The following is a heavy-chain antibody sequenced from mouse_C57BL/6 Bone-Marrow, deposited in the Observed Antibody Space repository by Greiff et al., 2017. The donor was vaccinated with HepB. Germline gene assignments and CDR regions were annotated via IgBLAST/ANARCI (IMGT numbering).Heavy chain of an antibody. D-gene: IGHD1-1*01. Sequence: QVQLQQPGAELVKPGASVNLSCKASGYTFTSYWMHWVKQRPGKGLEWIGMIHPNSGSTNYNEKLKSKATLTVDKSSSTAYMQLSSLTSEDSAVYYCARKLRWPSWGQGTTLTVSS. CDR1: GYTFTSYW. J-gene: IGHJ2*01. V-gene: IGHV1-64*01. CDR3: ARKLRWPS. CDR2: IHPNSGST.